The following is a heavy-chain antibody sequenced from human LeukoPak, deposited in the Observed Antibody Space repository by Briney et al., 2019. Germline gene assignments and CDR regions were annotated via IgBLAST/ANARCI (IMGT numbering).Heavy chain of an antibody. V-gene: IGHV1-18*01. Sequence: ASVKVSCKASGYTFTSYGISWVRQAPGQGLEWMGWISAYNGNTNYAQKLQGRVTMTTDTSTSTAYMEPRSLRSDDTAVYYCAREVPMVRGVIGWFDPWGQGTLVTVSS. CDR1: GYTFTSYG. CDR2: ISAYNGNT. J-gene: IGHJ5*02. CDR3: AREVPMVRGVIGWFDP. D-gene: IGHD3-10*01.